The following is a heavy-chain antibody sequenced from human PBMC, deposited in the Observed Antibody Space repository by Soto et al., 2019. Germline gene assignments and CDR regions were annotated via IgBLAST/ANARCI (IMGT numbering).Heavy chain of an antibody. CDR3: ARAIAAAGLYYFDY. J-gene: IGHJ4*02. Sequence: SETLSLTCTVSGGSISSYYWSWVRQPPGKGLEWIGYIYYSGSTKYNPSLKSRVTISVDTSKNQFSLKLSSVTAADTALYYCARAIAAAGLYYFDYWGQGTLVTVSS. D-gene: IGHD6-13*01. CDR1: GGSISSYY. V-gene: IGHV4-59*01. CDR2: IYYSGST.